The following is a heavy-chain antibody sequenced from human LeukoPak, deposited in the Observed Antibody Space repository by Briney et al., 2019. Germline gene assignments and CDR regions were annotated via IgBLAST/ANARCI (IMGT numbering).Heavy chain of an antibody. CDR3: ARRKTHSSSSSYFDY. Sequence: GGSLRLSCEASGFTFSSYWMNWVRQAPGKGLEWVAYIKQDGSEKYYVDSVKGRFTISRDNARNSLYLQMNSLRAEDTAVYYCARRKTHSSSSSYFDYWGQGTLVTVSS. D-gene: IGHD6-6*01. V-gene: IGHV3-7*01. CDR1: GFTFSSYW. CDR2: IKQDGSEK. J-gene: IGHJ4*02.